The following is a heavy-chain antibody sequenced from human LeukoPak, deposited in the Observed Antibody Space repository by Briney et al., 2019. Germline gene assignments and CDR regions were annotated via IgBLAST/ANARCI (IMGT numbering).Heavy chain of an antibody. J-gene: IGHJ4*02. D-gene: IGHD6-6*01. CDR2: MNPNSGNT. CDR3: ARGLSSSSNAIRY. Sequence: ASVKVSCKASGYTFTSYDINWVRQATGQGLEWMGWMNPNSGNTGYAQKFQGRVTMTRNTSISTAYMELSSLRSGDTAVYCCARGLSSSSNAIRYWGQGTLVTVPS. CDR1: GYTFTSYD. V-gene: IGHV1-8*01.